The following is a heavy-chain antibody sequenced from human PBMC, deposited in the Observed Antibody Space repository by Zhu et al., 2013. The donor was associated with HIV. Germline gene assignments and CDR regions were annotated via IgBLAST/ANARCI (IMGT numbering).Heavy chain of an antibody. CDR3: GRRQYRGTSSGGWFDP. D-gene: IGHD3-10*01. Sequence: QVRLVQSGSEVKKPGASVKVSCKASGYPFLNHDVTWVRWSPGQGLEWMAWINVHDDTTNFAERFQGRISLTADTSTATVYLELRSLTSDDTGIYFCGRRQYRGTSSGGWFDPWGQGSLIIVSS. V-gene: IGHV1-18*04. CDR1: GYPFLNHD. CDR2: INVHDDTT. J-gene: IGHJ5*02.